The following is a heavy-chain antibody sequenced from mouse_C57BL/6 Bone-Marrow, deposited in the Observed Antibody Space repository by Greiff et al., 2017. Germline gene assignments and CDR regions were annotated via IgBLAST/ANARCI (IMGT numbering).Heavy chain of an antibody. J-gene: IGHJ3*01. D-gene: IGHD2-2*01. CDR1: GYAFSSSW. CDR2: IYPGDGDT. CDR3: ARDLLWLRRDWFAY. Sequence: QVQLQQSGPELVKPGASVKISCKASGYAFSSSWMNWVKQRPGKGLEWIGRIYPGDGDTNYNGKFKGKATLTADKSSSTAYMQRSSLTSEDSAVYFCARDLLWLRRDWFAYWGQGTLVTVSA. V-gene: IGHV1-82*01.